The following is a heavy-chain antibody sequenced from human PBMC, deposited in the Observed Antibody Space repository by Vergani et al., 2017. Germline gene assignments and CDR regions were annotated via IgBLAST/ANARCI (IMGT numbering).Heavy chain of an antibody. V-gene: IGHV4-30-2*01. CDR2: IYHCGST. D-gene: IGHD6-13*01. CDR3: ARDRDSSSWDGYYYYYMDV. J-gene: IGHJ6*03. CDR1: GGPICSGGYS. Sequence: QLPLQESGSGLVKPSQTLSLTCAVPGGPICSGGYSWSWIRQPPGKGLGWIGYIYHCGSTYYNPSLKSRVPISVDRSKNQFSLKLSSVTAADTAVYYCARDRDSSSWDGYYYYYMDVWGKGTTVTVSS.